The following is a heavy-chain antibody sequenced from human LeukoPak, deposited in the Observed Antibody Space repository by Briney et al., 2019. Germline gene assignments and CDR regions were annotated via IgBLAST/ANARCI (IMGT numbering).Heavy chain of an antibody. V-gene: IGHV4-59*08. J-gene: IGHJ4*02. D-gene: IGHD3-22*01. CDR1: GGSISSYY. Sequence: SETLSLTCTVSGGSISSYYWSWIRQPPGKGLEWIGYIYYSGSTNYNPSLKSRVTISVDTSKNQFSLKLSSVTAADTAVYYCARSYYYDSSDYSEPYYFDYWGQGTLVTVPS. CDR2: IYYSGST. CDR3: ARSYYYDSSDYSEPYYFDY.